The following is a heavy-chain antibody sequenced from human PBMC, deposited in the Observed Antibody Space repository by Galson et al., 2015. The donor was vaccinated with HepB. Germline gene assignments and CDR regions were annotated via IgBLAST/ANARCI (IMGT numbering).Heavy chain of an antibody. Sequence: SLRLSCAASGFRFSNFWMTWVRQAPGKGLEWVANINQGGGERYYADSVKGRFTISRDNANSSLYLGMRSLRAEDTAVYFCARDTAGAFILDHYGLNVWGQGTTVTVSS. CDR1: GFRFSNFW. J-gene: IGHJ6*02. CDR2: INQGGGER. V-gene: IGHV3-7*03. D-gene: IGHD3/OR15-3a*01. CDR3: ARDTAGAFILDHYGLNV.